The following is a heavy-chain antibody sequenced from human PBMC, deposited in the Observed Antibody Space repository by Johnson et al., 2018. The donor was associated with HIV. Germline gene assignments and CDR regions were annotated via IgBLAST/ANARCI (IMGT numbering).Heavy chain of an antibody. Sequence: VQLVESGGGVVQPGRSLRLSCAASGFTFSSYAMHWVHQAPGKRLEWVSGVSWNGSRTHYADSVKGRFTISRDNSKNTLYLQMNKLRVEDTAVYYCARSVHDYSDYLWGRDAFDIWGQGTMIIVSS. CDR1: GFTFSSYA. J-gene: IGHJ3*02. D-gene: IGHD4-11*01. V-gene: IGHV3-35*01. CDR2: VSWNGSRT. CDR3: ARSVHDYSDYLWGRDAFDI.